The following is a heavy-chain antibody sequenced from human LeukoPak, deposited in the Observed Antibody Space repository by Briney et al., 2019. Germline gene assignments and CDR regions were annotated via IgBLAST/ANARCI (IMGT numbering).Heavy chain of an antibody. Sequence: ASVKVSCKASGCTFTSYDINWVRQATGQGLEWMGWMNLNSGNTGYAQKFQGRVTMTMNTSISTAYMELSRLRSEDTAVYYCARIYCSGSSCYSWFVYWGQGTLVTVSS. CDR1: GCTFTSYD. J-gene: IGHJ5*01. CDR3: ARIYCSGSSCYSWFVY. V-gene: IGHV1-8*01. D-gene: IGHD2-15*01. CDR2: MNLNSGNT.